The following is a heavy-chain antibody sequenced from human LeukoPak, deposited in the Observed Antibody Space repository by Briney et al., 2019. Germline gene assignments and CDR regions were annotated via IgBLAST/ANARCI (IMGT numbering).Heavy chain of an antibody. CDR2: IIPIFGTA. V-gene: IGHV1-69*13. CDR1: GGTFSSYA. Sequence: SVKLSCKASGGTFSSYAISWVRQAPGQGLEWMGGIIPIFGTANYAQKVQGRVTITADESTSTAYMELSSLRSEDTAVYYCARDRGSGNVDYWGQGTLVTVSS. D-gene: IGHD3-10*01. CDR3: ARDRGSGNVDY. J-gene: IGHJ4*02.